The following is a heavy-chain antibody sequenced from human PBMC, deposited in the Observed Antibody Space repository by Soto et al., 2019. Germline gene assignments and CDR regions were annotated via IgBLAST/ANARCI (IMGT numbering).Heavy chain of an antibody. J-gene: IGHJ6*02. CDR3: ARAEPGIFLWLDSGWYGDYYYYGMDV. CDR2: ISSSSSYI. V-gene: IGHV3-21*01. CDR1: GFTFSSYS. D-gene: IGHD6-19*01. Sequence: GGSLRLSSAASGFTFSSYSMNWVRQAPGKGLEWVSSISSSSSYIYYADSVKGRFTISRDNAKNSLYLQMNSLRAEDTAVYYCARAEPGIFLWLDSGWYGDYYYYGMDVWGQGTTVTVSS.